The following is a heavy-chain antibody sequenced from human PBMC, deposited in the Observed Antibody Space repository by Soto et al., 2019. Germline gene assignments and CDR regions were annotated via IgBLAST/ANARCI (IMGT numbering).Heavy chain of an antibody. CDR1: GFTFSSYD. J-gene: IGHJ4*02. CDR3: ARGPRYSSSWYYDY. V-gene: IGHV3-13*01. Sequence: EVQLVESGGGLVQPGGSLRLSCAASGFTFSSYDMHWVRQATGKGLEWVSPIGTAGDTYYPGSVKGRFTISRENAKNSLYLQMNSLRAEDTAVYYCARGPRYSSSWYYDYWGQGTLVTVSS. CDR2: IGTAGDT. D-gene: IGHD6-13*01.